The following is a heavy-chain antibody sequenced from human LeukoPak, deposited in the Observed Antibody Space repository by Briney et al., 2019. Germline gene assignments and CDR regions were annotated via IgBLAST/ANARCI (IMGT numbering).Heavy chain of an antibody. CDR2: IWYDGSNK. CDR1: GFTFSSYG. J-gene: IGHJ5*02. D-gene: IGHD3-9*01. Sequence: GGSLRLSCAASGFTFSSYGMHWVRQAPGKGLEWVAVIWYDGSNKYYADSVKGRFTISRDNSKNTLYLQMNSLRAEDTAVYYCAIDNILTGYYTGWFDPWGQGTLVTVSS. CDR3: AIDNILTGYYTGWFDP. V-gene: IGHV3-33*01.